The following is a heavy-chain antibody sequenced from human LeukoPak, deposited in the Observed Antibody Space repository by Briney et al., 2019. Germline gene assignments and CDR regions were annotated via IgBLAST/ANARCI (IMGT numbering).Heavy chain of an antibody. CDR2: IKQDGSDK. CDR3: ATGQQLGY. D-gene: IGHD6-13*01. Sequence: GGSLRLSCVASGLTFSSYWMSWVRQAPGRGLEWVANIKQDGSDKYYVDSVKGRFTISRDNAKKSLYLQMNSLRAEDTAVYYYATGQQLGYWGQGTLVTVSS. J-gene: IGHJ4*02. CDR1: GLTFSSYW. V-gene: IGHV3-7*01.